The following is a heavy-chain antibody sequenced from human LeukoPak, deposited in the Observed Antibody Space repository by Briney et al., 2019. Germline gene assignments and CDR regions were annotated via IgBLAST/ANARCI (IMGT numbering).Heavy chain of an antibody. D-gene: IGHD3-10*02. J-gene: IGHJ6*04. CDR3: AELGITMIGGV. CDR1: GFTFNTYG. CDR2: ITTANTNT. V-gene: IGHV3-48*03. Sequence: GGSLRLSCVASGFTFNTYGMSWVRQAPGKGLEWVSHITTANTNTYYADPVKGRFTISRDDGRNSLYLQMNSLRAEDTAVYYCAELGITMIGGVWGKGTTVTISS.